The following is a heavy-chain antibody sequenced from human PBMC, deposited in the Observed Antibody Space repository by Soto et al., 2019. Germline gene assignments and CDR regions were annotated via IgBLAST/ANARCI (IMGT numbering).Heavy chain of an antibody. V-gene: IGHV5-10-1*01. CDR3: ARGRQGYYYDSSGSWFDP. CDR2: IDPSDSYT. D-gene: IGHD3-22*01. J-gene: IGHJ5*02. Sequence: GESLKISCKGSGYSFTSYWISWVRQMPGKGLEWMGRIDPSDSYTNYSPSFQGHVTISADKSISTAYLQWSSLKASDTAMYYCARGRQGYYYDSSGSWFDPWGQGTLVTVSS. CDR1: GYSFTSYW.